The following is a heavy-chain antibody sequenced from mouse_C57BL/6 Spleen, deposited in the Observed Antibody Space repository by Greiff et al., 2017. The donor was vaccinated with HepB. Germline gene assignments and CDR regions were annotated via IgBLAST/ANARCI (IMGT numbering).Heavy chain of an antibody. CDR1: GYTFTSYW. D-gene: IGHD2-1*01. J-gene: IGHJ2*01. CDR2: IDPSDSET. CDR3: ARRDYCNYGWFDY. V-gene: IGHV1-52*01. Sequence: QVQLQQPGAELVRPGSSVKLSCKASGYTFTSYWMHWVKQRPIQGLEWIGNIDPSDSETHYNQKFKDKATLTVDKSSSTAYMQLSSLTSEDSAVYYCARRDYCNYGWFDYWGQGTTLTVSS.